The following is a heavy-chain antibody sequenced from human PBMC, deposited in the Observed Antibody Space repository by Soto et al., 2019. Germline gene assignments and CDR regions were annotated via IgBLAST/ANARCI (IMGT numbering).Heavy chain of an antibody. CDR1: GGSISSYY. CDR2: IYYSWST. Sequence: PSETLSLTCTVSGGSISSYYWSWIRQPPGKGLEWIGYIYYSWSTNYNPALKSRVTISVDTSKNQYSLKLSSVTAADTAVYYCARGGDGYNPGLYYFDYWGQGTLVTVSS. V-gene: IGHV4-59*01. D-gene: IGHD5-12*01. CDR3: ARGGDGYNPGLYYFDY. J-gene: IGHJ4*02.